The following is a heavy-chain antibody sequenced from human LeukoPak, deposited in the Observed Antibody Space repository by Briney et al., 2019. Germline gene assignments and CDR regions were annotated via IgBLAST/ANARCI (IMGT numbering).Heavy chain of an antibody. D-gene: IGHD6-25*01. CDR2: IFHDGTT. J-gene: IGHJ3*02. CDR1: GYAISSGYY. Sequence: SETLSLTCTVAGYAISSGYYWGWIRQTPGKGLEWIAKIFHDGTTHYNPSLRSRAAMSVDTSKNGFSLRLSSVTAADTGIYYCVRDSSATLAFDIWGQGTMVTVSS. V-gene: IGHV4-38-2*02. CDR3: VRDSSATLAFDI.